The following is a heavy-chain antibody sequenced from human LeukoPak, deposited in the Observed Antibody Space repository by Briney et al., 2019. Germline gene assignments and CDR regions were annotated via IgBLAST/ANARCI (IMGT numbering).Heavy chain of an antibody. V-gene: IGHV3-30*18. CDR1: GFTFSSYG. CDR2: ISYDGSNK. J-gene: IGHJ4*02. CDR3: AKDLLLDY. Sequence: PGGSLRLSCAASGFTFSSYGMHWARQAPGKGLEWVAVISYDGSNKYYADSVKGRFTISRDNSKNTLYLQMNSLRAEDTAVYYCAKDLLLDYWGQGTLVTVTS.